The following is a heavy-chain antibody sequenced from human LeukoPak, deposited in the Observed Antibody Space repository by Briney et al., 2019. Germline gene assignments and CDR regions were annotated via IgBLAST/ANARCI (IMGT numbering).Heavy chain of an antibody. CDR3: ARLPQLLWFGELMVY. Sequence: KTSETLSLTCAVSGYSISSGYYWGWIRQPPGKGLEWIGSIYHSGSTYYNPSLKSRVTISVDTSKNQFSLKLSSVTAADTAVYHCARLPQLLWFGELMVYWGHGTLVTVSS. CDR1: GYSISSGYY. J-gene: IGHJ4*01. D-gene: IGHD3-10*01. V-gene: IGHV4-38-2*01. CDR2: IYHSGST.